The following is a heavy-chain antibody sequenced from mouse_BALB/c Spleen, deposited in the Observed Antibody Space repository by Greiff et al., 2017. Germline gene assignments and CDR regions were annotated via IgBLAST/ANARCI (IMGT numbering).Heavy chain of an antibody. Sequence: QVQLQQSGAELAKPGASVKMSCKASGYTFTSYWMHWVKQRPGQGLEWIGYINPSTGYTEYNQKFKDKATLTADKSSSTAYMQLSSLTSEDSAVYYCARSDPINDWGQGTLVTVSA. J-gene: IGHJ3*01. CDR2: INPSTGYT. CDR1: GYTFTSYW. CDR3: ARSDPIND. D-gene: IGHD1-1*01. V-gene: IGHV1-7*01.